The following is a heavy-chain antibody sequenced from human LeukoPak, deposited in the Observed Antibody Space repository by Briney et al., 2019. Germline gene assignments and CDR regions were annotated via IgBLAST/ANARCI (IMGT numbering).Heavy chain of an antibody. J-gene: IGHJ4*02. CDR2: IIPIFGIA. Sequence: GASVKVSHKASGGTFSSYAISWVRQAPGQGLEWMGRIIPIFGIANYAQKFQGRVTITADKSTSTAYMELSSLRSEDTAVYYCASNQDGDYGVFDYWGQGTLVTVSS. D-gene: IGHD4-17*01. CDR3: ASNQDGDYGVFDY. V-gene: IGHV1-69*04. CDR1: GGTFSSYA.